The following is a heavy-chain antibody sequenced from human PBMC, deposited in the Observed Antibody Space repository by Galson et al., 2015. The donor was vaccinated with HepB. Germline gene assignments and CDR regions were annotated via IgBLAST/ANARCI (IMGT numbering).Heavy chain of an antibody. CDR3: AKKVGASTGRFDY. D-gene: IGHD1-26*01. Sequence: SLRLSCAASGFTFRNYAMHWVRQAPGKGLEWVSAIRGSGDTTYYADSVKGRFTISRDNSKNTLSLQMNRLRVEDSAVYYCAKKVGASTGRFDYWGQGTLVAVSS. CDR2: IRGSGDTT. J-gene: IGHJ4*02. V-gene: IGHV3-23*01. CDR1: GFTFRNYA.